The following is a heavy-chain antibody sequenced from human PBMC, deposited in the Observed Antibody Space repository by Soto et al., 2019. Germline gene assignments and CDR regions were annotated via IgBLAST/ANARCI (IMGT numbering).Heavy chain of an antibody. Sequence: KASETLSLTCTVSGGSVNSYDWSWIRQPPGKGLEWIGYIFYSGSTKSNPSLKSRVTMSVDMSKNQFSLRLTSVTAADTAVYYCARVFPSYCGGDCSYFDSWGQGTLVTVSS. D-gene: IGHD2-21*02. CDR1: GGSVNSYD. CDR3: ARVFPSYCGGDCSYFDS. CDR2: IFYSGST. J-gene: IGHJ4*02. V-gene: IGHV4-59*02.